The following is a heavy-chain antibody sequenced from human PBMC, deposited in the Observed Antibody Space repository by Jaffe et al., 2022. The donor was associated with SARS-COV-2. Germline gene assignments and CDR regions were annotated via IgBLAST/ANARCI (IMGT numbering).Heavy chain of an antibody. Sequence: EVQLVESGGGLVRPGGSLRLSCAASGFDSHTSIMNWVRQAPGKGLEWISSISNVAGYVYYADSVKGRFTVSRDNAKNLVYLQMDSLRAGDTAIYYCAREVLALGSAFDLWGQGTLVSVSS. CDR3: AREVLALGSAFDL. V-gene: IGHV3-21*01. CDR1: GFDSHTSI. J-gene: IGHJ3*01. CDR2: ISNVAGYV. D-gene: IGHD7-27*01.